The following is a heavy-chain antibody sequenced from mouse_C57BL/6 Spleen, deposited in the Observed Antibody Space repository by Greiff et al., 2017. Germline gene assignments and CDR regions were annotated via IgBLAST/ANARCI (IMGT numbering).Heavy chain of an antibody. CDR2: IWGVGST. CDR3: ASADDASGDRFAY. Sequence: QVQLQQSGPGLVAPSQSLSITCTVSGFSLTSYGVDWVRQSPGKGLEWLGVIWGVGSTNYNSALKSRLSISKDNSKSQVFLKMNSLQTDDTAMYYCASADDASGDRFAYWGQGTLVTVSA. V-gene: IGHV2-6*01. CDR1: GFSLTSYG. J-gene: IGHJ3*01. D-gene: IGHD2-3*01.